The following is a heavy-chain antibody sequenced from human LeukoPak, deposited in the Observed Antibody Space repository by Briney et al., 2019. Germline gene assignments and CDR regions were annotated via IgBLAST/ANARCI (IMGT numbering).Heavy chain of an antibody. V-gene: IGHV4-4*08. J-gene: IGHJ4*02. Sequence: SETLSLTCTVSGGSINGYYWNWIRQPPGKALEWIGFIYSSGTTNYNPSLKSRVTISLDTSNKQFSLRLTSVTAAVTAVYFCARVASRSISSRCFDHWGQGTLVTVSS. CDR1: GGSINGYY. D-gene: IGHD6-6*01. CDR3: ARVASRSISSRCFDH. CDR2: IYSSGTT.